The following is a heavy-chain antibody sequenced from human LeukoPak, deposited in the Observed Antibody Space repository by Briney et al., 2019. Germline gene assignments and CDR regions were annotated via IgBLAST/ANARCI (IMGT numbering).Heavy chain of an antibody. Sequence: SVKVSCKASGVTFSSYSISWVRQAPAQGLEWMGGIIPMFGTANYAQKFQDRVTITADDSTRTAYMELGSLRSEDTAVYYCARPEGAIFGFDTWGQGTMVTVSS. CDR3: ARPEGAIFGFDT. J-gene: IGHJ3*02. V-gene: IGHV1-69*01. CDR2: IIPMFGTA. D-gene: IGHD4/OR15-4a*01. CDR1: GVTFSSYS.